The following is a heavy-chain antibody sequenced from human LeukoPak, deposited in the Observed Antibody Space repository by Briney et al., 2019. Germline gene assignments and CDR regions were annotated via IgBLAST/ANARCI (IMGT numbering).Heavy chain of an antibody. D-gene: IGHD3-22*01. CDR2: ISSSTSYT. J-gene: IGHJ4*02. Sequence: GGSLRLSCAAPGFTFSDYFMSWIRQAPGKGLEWVSDISSSTSYTNYADSVKGRFTISRDNAKNSLYLQMNSLRAEDTAVYYCARERLYYDGSGYYYAFWGQGTLVTVSS. CDR1: GFTFSDYF. V-gene: IGHV3-11*05. CDR3: ARERLYYDGSGYYYAF.